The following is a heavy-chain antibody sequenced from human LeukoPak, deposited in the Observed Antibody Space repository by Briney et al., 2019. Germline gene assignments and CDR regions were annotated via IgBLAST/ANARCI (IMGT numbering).Heavy chain of an antibody. Sequence: PSETLSLTCAVYGGSLSGYYWSWIRQPPGKGLEWIGEINHSGSTNYNPSLKSRVTISLETTKNQFSLKLSSVTAAGTAVYYCARAWYYYDSSGYYPFDYWGEGTLVTVSS. CDR2: INHSGST. CDR3: ARAWYYYDSSGYYPFDY. D-gene: IGHD3-22*01. V-gene: IGHV4-34*01. J-gene: IGHJ4*02. CDR1: GGSLSGYY.